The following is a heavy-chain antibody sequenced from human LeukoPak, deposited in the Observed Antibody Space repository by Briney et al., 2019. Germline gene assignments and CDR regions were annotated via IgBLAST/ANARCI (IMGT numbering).Heavy chain of an antibody. V-gene: IGHV1-18*01. D-gene: IGHD6-13*01. CDR1: GYTFTSYG. J-gene: IGHJ5*02. CDR2: ISAYNGNT. Sequence: ASVKVSCKASGYTFTSYGISWVRQAPGQGLEWMGWISAYNGNTNYAQKLQGRVTMTTDTSTSTAYMELRSLRSDDTAVYYCARVFLAAGTSPAVDWFDPWGQGTLVTVSS. CDR3: ARVFLAAGTSPAVDWFDP.